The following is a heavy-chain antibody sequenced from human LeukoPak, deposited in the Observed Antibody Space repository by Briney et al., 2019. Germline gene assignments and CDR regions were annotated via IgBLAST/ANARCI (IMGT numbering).Heavy chain of an antibody. D-gene: IGHD2-15*01. CDR1: GGSISSSSYY. V-gene: IGHV4-39*02. Sequence: PSETLSLTCTVSGGSISSSSYYWGWIRQPPGKGLEWIGSIYYSGSTYYNPSLKSRVTISVDTSKNQFSLKLSSVTAADTAVYYCARDAPTAYCSGGSCYFDYWGQGTLVTVSS. CDR2: IYYSGST. J-gene: IGHJ4*02. CDR3: ARDAPTAYCSGGSCYFDY.